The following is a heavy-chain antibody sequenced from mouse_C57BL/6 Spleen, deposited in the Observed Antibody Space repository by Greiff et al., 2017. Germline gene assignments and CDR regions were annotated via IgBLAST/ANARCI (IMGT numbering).Heavy chain of an antibody. CDR1: GYTFTEYT. Sequence: VKLQESGAELVKPGASVKLSCKASGYTFTEYTIHWVKQRSGQGLEWIGWFYPGSGSIKYNEKFKDKATLTADKSSSTVYMELSRLTSEDSAVYFCARHEEGSLYYGYLDYWGQGTTLTVSS. CDR2: FYPGSGSI. V-gene: IGHV1-62-2*01. CDR3: ARHEEGSLYYGYLDY. D-gene: IGHD1-1*01. J-gene: IGHJ2*01.